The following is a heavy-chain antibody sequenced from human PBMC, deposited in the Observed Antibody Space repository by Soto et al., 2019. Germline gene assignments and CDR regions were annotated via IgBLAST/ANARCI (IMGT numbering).Heavy chain of an antibody. CDR1: GYTFTSYG. J-gene: IGHJ5*02. CDR2: ISAYNGNT. CDR3: ANTVDTATGPPDNWFDP. V-gene: IGHV1-18*04. Sequence: GASVKVSCKASGYTFTSYGISWVRQAPGQGLEWMGWISAYNGNTNYAQKLQGRVTMTTDTSTSTVYMELRSLRSDDTAVYYCANTVDTATGPPDNWFDPWGQGTLVTVSS. D-gene: IGHD5-18*01.